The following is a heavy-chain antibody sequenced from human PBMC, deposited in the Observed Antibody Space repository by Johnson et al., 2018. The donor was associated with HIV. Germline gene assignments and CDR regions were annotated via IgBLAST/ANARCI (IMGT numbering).Heavy chain of an antibody. V-gene: IGHV3-7*03. Sequence: VQLVESGGGLVQPGRSLRLSCAASGFTFDDYAMHWVRQAPGKGLEWVANIKQDGSEKYYVDSVKGRFTISRDNAKNSLYLQMNSLRVEDTAVFYCARGRGALDIWGQGTVVTVSS. D-gene: IGHD3-16*01. CDR3: ARGRGALDI. CDR2: IKQDGSEK. CDR1: GFTFDDYA. J-gene: IGHJ3*02.